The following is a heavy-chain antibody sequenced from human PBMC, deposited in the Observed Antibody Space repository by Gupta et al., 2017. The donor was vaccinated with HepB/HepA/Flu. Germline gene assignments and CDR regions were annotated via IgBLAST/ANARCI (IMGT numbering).Heavy chain of an antibody. V-gene: IGHV3-30-3*01. CDR1: GFTFSSYA. CDR3: ARDAPEYGSGSYAPSNWFDP. J-gene: IGHJ5*02. CDR2: ISYDGSNK. D-gene: IGHD3-10*01. Sequence: QVQLVESGGGVVQPGRSLSLSCAASGFTFSSYAMHWLRQAPGQGLEWVAVISYDGSNKYYADSVKGRFTISRDNSKNTLYLQMNSLRAEDTAVYYCARDAPEYGSGSYAPSNWFDPWGQGTLVTVSS.